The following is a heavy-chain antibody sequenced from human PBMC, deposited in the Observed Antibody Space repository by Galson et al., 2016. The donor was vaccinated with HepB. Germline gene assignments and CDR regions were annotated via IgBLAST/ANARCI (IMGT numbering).Heavy chain of an antibody. D-gene: IGHD2/OR15-2a*01. V-gene: IGHV4-4*02. CDR2: IFHSGRV. J-gene: IGHJ4*02. CDR3: ARQYWGGPSDY. CDR1: SGSMSSSNW. Sequence: SETLSLTCAVSSGSMSSSNWWSWVRQPPGQGLEWIRQIFHSGRVNYTPSLASRVTISIDTSNNHFSLRLTSVTAADTALYYCARQYWGGPSDYWGQGTLVIVSS.